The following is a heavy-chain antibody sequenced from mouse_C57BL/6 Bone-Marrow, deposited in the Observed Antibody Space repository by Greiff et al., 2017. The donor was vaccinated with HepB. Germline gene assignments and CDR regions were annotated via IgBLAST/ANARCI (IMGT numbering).Heavy chain of an antibody. J-gene: IGHJ2*01. CDR3: ASSYYYGRDY. V-gene: IGHV1-59*01. CDR1: GYTFTSYW. D-gene: IGHD1-1*01. Sequence: QVQLQQPGAELVRPGTSVKLSCKASGYTFTSYWMHWVKQRPGQGLEWIGVIDPSDSYTNYNQKFKGKATLTVDTSSSTAYMQLSSLTSEDSAVYYCASSYYYGRDYWGQGTTLTVSS. CDR2: IDPSDSYT.